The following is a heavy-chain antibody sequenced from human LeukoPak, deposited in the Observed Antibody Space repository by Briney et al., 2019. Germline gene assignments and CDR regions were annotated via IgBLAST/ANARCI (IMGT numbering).Heavy chain of an antibody. V-gene: IGHV1-18*01. J-gene: IGHJ4*02. CDR3: ARGHAYIVETNYFDY. Sequence: ASVKVSCKASGYTFTSYGISWVRQAPGQGLEWMGWISAYNGNTNYAQKLQGRVTMTTDTSTSTAYMELRSLRSDDTAVYYCARGHAYIVETNYFDYWGQGTLVTVSS. CDR1: GYTFTSYG. D-gene: IGHD3-16*01. CDR2: ISAYNGNT.